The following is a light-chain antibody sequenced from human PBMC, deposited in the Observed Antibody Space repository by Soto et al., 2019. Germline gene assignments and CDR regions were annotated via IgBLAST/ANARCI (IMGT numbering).Light chain of an antibody. V-gene: IGLV2-23*03. CDR1: SRDVGSYNL. Sequence: QSVLTQPASVSESPGQSITISCTGTSRDVGSYNLVSWYQQHPGKAPKLMIYEGSKRPSGVSNRFSGSKSGNTASLTISGLQAEDEADYYCCSYAGSSTLYVFGTGTKVTVL. CDR2: EGS. J-gene: IGLJ1*01. CDR3: CSYAGSSTLYV.